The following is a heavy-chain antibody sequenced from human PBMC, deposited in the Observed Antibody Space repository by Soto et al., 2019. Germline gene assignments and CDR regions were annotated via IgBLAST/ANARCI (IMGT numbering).Heavy chain of an antibody. CDR1: GYTFTSYA. Sequence: EASVKVSCKASGYTFTSYAMHWVRQAPGQRLEWMGWINAGNGNTKYSQKFQGRVTITRDTSASTAYMELSSLRSEDTAVYYCAREAHTETGTLPEYWGQGTLVTVSS. J-gene: IGHJ4*02. V-gene: IGHV1-3*01. CDR2: INAGNGNT. CDR3: AREAHTETGTLPEY. D-gene: IGHD1-1*01.